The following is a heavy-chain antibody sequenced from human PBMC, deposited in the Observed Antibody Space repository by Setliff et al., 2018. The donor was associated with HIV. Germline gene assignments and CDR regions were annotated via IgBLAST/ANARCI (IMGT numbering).Heavy chain of an antibody. Sequence: SVKVSCKASGGTFSSYTISWVRQAPGQGLEWMGGIVPIFGTTKSAQKFQGRVTITADESTSTAYMELNGLSAEDTAVYYCARGVGYCAGDCYSTYYYDYMDVWGKGTTVTVSS. CDR1: GGTFSSYT. D-gene: IGHD2-21*02. CDR3: ARGVGYCAGDCYSTYYYDYMDV. V-gene: IGHV1-69*13. J-gene: IGHJ6*03. CDR2: IVPIFGTT.